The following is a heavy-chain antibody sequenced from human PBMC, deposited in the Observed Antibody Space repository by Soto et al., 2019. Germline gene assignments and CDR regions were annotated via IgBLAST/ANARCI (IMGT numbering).Heavy chain of an antibody. Sequence: SETLSLTCTVSGGSISSYYWSWIRQPPGKGLEWIGYIYYSGSTNYNPSLKSRVNISVDTSKNQFSLKLSSVTAADTAVYYCAGFTFLTGYPRGRYYYYGMDVWGQGTTVTVSS. CDR3: AGFTFLTGYPRGRYYYYGMDV. D-gene: IGHD3-9*01. CDR2: IYYSGST. CDR1: GGSISSYY. J-gene: IGHJ6*02. V-gene: IGHV4-59*01.